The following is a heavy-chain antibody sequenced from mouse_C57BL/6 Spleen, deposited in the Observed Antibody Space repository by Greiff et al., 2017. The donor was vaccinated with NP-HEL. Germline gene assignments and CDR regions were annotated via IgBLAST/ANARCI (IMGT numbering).Heavy chain of an antibody. Sequence: EVMLVESGGGLVKPGGSLKLSCAASGFTFSSYAMSWVRQTPEKRLEWVATISDGGSYTYYPDNVKGRFPISRDNAKNNLYLQMSHLKSEDTAMYYCARVAEGFAYWGQGTLVTVSA. D-gene: IGHD1-1*02. V-gene: IGHV5-4*03. CDR1: GFTFSSYA. CDR3: ARVAEGFAY. CDR2: ISDGGSYT. J-gene: IGHJ3*01.